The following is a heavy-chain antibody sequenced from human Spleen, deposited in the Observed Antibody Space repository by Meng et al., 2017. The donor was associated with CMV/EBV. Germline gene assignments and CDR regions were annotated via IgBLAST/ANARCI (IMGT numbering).Heavy chain of an antibody. CDR1: GFTFSNYA. Sequence: GGSLRLSCAASGFTFSNYAMTWVRQAPGKGLEWVSAISGSGGSTYYADSVKGRFTISRDNSKNTLYLQMNSLRAEDTAVYYCAKDDYYGSGSSQSFDPWGQGTLVTVSS. CDR3: AKDDYYGSGSSQSFDP. V-gene: IGHV3-23*01. D-gene: IGHD3-10*01. CDR2: ISGSGGST. J-gene: IGHJ5*02.